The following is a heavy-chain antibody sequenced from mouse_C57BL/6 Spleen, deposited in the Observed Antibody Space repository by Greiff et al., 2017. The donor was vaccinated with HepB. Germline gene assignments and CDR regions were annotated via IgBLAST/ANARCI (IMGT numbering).Heavy chain of an antibody. D-gene: IGHD4-1*01. CDR2: INPGSGGT. CDR3: ARSAWDVGY. J-gene: IGHJ2*01. Sequence: VQLQQSGAELVRPGTSVKVSCKASGYAFTNYLIEWVKQRPGQGLEWIGVINPGSGGTNYNEKFKGKATLTADKSSSTAYMQRSSLTSEDSAVYFCARSAWDVGYWGQGTTLTVSS. CDR1: GYAFTNYL. V-gene: IGHV1-54*01.